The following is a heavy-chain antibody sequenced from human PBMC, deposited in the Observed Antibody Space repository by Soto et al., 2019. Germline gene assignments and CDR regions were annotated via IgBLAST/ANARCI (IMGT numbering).Heavy chain of an antibody. CDR3: ARIRREFYEDVLERPKWVSWFDP. V-gene: IGHV2-26*01. J-gene: IGHJ5*02. CDR2: IFSNDEK. Sequence: SGPTLVNPTETLTLTCTVSGFSLSNARMGVSWIRQPPGKALEWLAHIFSNDEKSYSTSLKSRLTISKDTSKSQVVLTMPNMDTVDTATYYCARIRREFYEDVLERPKWVSWFDPSGHGTLVTVSS. CDR1: GFSLSNARMG. D-gene: IGHD3-10*01.